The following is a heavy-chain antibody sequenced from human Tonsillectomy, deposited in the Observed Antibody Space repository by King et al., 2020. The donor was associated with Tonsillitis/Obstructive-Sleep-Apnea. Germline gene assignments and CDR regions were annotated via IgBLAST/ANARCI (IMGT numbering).Heavy chain of an antibody. CDR1: GFTFDDYA. Sequence: QLVQSGGGLVQPGGSLRLSCAASGFTFDDYAMHWVRQAPGKGLEWVSGISWNSGSIGYADSVKGRFTISRDNAKNSLYLQMNSLRAEDTALYYCAKDEEYSSSANFDYWGQGTLVTVSS. V-gene: IGHV3-9*01. J-gene: IGHJ4*02. CDR2: ISWNSGSI. D-gene: IGHD6-6*01. CDR3: AKDEEYSSSANFDY.